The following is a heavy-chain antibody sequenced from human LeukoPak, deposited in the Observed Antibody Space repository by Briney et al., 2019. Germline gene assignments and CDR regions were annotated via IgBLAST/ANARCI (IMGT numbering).Heavy chain of an antibody. CDR1: GFTLRSYS. D-gene: IGHD6-19*01. Sequence: GGSLRLSCAASGFTLRSYSMSWVRQAPGKGLEWVSSINWGSNHIYYADAVQGRFTISRDNAKNSLYLQMNSLRAEDTAIYYCARDNSGWSRDYWGQGTLVTVSS. CDR3: ARDNSGWSRDY. CDR2: INWGSNHI. J-gene: IGHJ4*02. V-gene: IGHV3-21*06.